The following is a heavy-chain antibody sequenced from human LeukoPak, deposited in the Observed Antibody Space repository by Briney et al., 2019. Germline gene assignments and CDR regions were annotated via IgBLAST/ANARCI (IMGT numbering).Heavy chain of an antibody. Sequence: SETLSLTCTVSGGSISSYYWSWIRQPPGKGLEWIGYIYYSGSTNYNPSLKSRVTISVDTSKNQFSLKLSSVTAADTAVYYCARATVPMYGDYGFDYWGQGTLVTVSS. V-gene: IGHV4-59*01. CDR1: GGSISSYY. D-gene: IGHD4-17*01. CDR2: IYYSGST. CDR3: ARATVPMYGDYGFDY. J-gene: IGHJ4*02.